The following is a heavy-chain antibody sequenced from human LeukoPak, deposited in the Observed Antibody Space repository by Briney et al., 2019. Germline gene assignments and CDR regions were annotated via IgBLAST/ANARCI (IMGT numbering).Heavy chain of an antibody. CDR1: GGSISSYY. V-gene: IGHV4-59*12. J-gene: IGHJ4*02. D-gene: IGHD3-10*01. CDR2: IYYSGST. CDR3: ARLNLEYLYSSGPNDY. Sequence: NASETLSLTCTVSGGSISSYYWSWIRQPPGKGLEWIGYIYYSGSTNYNPSLKSRVTISVDTSKNQFSLKLNSVTPADTAVYYCARLNLEYLYSSGPNDYWGQGTLVTVSS.